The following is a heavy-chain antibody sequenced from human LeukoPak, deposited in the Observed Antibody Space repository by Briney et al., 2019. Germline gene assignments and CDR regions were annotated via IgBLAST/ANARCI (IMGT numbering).Heavy chain of an antibody. CDR3: ARRGPRSGSSGYRYFDL. V-gene: IGHV5-51*01. Sequence: GEYLKISCQGSGYNFAIYWIGWVRQMPGKGLAWMGIVYPGDSDTRYTTSFQGHGTISVDKSINTAFLQWSALEASDRAMYYCARRGPRSGSSGYRYFDLWGRGTLVTVSS. CDR1: GYNFAIYW. CDR2: VYPGDSDT. D-gene: IGHD1-26*01. J-gene: IGHJ2*01.